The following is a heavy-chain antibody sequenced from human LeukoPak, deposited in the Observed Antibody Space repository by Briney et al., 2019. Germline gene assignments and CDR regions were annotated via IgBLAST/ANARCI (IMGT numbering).Heavy chain of an antibody. D-gene: IGHD2-2*01. CDR2: FDPEDGET. CDR3: ATSFRRYCSSTSCYVGWFDP. CDR1: GYTLTDLS. V-gene: IGHV1-24*01. J-gene: IGHJ5*02. Sequence: ASVKVSCKVSGYTLTDLSMHWVRQAPGKGLEWMGGFDPEDGETIYAQKFQGRVTMTEDTSTDTAYMELSSLRSEDTAVYYCATSFRRYCSSTSCYVGWFDPWGQGTLVTVSS.